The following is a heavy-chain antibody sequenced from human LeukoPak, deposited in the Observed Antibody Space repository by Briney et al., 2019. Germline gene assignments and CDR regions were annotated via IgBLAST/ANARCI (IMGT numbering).Heavy chain of an antibody. Sequence: GGSLRLSCAASGFTFSNFWMHWVRQAPGKGLEWVANINQDGSEKYHVGSVKGRFTISRDNAKNSLYLQMNSLRAEDTAVYYCARAIGAYASYWGQGTLVTVSS. J-gene: IGHJ4*02. CDR3: ARAIGAYASY. V-gene: IGHV3-7*01. CDR2: INQDGSEK. D-gene: IGHD3-10*01. CDR1: GFTFSNFW.